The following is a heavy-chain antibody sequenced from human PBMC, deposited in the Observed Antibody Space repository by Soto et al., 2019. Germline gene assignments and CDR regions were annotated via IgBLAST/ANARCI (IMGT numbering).Heavy chain of an antibody. D-gene: IGHD3-10*01. CDR2: ISYDGSNT. J-gene: IGHJ4*02. CDR1: GFTFSSYG. V-gene: IGHV3-30*03. CDR3: GSGNDFYFDY. Sequence: PGGSLRLSCVASGFTFSSYGMHWVRQAPGKGLEWVAIISYDGSNTYYADSVKGRFTISRDNSKNTLYLQMNSLRAEDTPVYFYGSGNDFYFDYWGQGTLVTVSS.